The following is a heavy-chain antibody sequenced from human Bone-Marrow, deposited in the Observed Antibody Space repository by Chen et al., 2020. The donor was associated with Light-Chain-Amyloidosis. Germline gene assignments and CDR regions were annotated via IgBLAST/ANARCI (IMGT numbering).Heavy chain of an antibody. J-gene: IGHJ4*02. Sequence: EVQVVESGGGLVQPGGSLRLSCAASGFTLTTYWMHWVHQAPGKGLVWVSRINEDGGTTNYAESVRGRFTISRDTAKNILYLQMNSLRAEDTALYYCAKDFGGRDDYWGQGTLVTVSS. CDR3: AKDFGGRDDY. CDR2: INEDGGTT. CDR1: GFTLTTYW. V-gene: IGHV3-74*01. D-gene: IGHD2-15*01.